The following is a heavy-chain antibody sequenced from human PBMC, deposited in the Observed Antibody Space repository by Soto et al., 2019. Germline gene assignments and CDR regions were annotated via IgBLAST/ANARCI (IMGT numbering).Heavy chain of an antibody. CDR2: IFYSGST. D-gene: IGHD4-17*01. CDR1: GGSISRSDYY. CDR3: ARDGDYGFFNY. Sequence: QVQLQESGPGLVKPSQTLSLTCTVSGGSISRSDYYWSWIRQHPGEGLEWIGYIFYSGSTYYNPSLKIRVTISVDTSKNQFSLKLSSVTAADTAVYYCARDGDYGFFNYWGQGTLVTVSS. V-gene: IGHV4-31*03. J-gene: IGHJ4*02.